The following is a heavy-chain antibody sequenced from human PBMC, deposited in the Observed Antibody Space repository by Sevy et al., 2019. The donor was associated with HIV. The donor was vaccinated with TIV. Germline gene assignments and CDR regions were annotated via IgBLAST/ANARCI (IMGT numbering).Heavy chain of an antibody. Sequence: GGSLRLSCAASGFTFSSWAMSWVRQAPGKGLEWVSGISGSGDSTYYADSVKGRFTISRDNSKNTLYLQMNSLRAEDTAVYYCEKKGNYDFWSSYYLSSGFDPWGQGTLVTVSS. CDR1: GFTFSSWA. CDR3: EKKGNYDFWSSYYLSSGFDP. J-gene: IGHJ5*02. D-gene: IGHD3-3*01. V-gene: IGHV3-23*01. CDR2: ISGSGDST.